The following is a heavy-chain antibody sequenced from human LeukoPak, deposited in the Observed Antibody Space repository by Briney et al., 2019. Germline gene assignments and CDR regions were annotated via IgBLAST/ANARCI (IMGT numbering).Heavy chain of an antibody. Sequence: PSETLSLTCTVSGGSISTYYWSWMRQPPGKGLEWIGYVYYSGSTDYNPSLKSRVTISVDTSKNQFSLKLSSVTAADTAVYYCARDRGTMIRGDHGVDFWGQGTLVTVSS. CDR2: VYYSGST. J-gene: IGHJ4*02. CDR1: GGSISTYY. V-gene: IGHV4-59*01. D-gene: IGHD3-10*01. CDR3: ARDRGTMIRGDHGVDF.